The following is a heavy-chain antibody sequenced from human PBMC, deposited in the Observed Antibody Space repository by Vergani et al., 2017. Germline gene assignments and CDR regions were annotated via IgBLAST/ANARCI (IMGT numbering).Heavy chain of an antibody. CDR2: IHPADSDT. J-gene: IGHJ4*02. D-gene: IGHD3-22*01. CDR1: GYSFTNYW. V-gene: IGHV5-51*01. Sequence: EVQLVQSGAEVKKPGESLKISRQISGYSFTNYWIGWVRQMPGKGLEWMGTIHPADSDTRYSPSFQGQVTISVDKSISTAYLQRSSLRASDSAMYYCARLYGRDSSGSKYFDYWGQGTLVTVSS. CDR3: ARLYGRDSSGSKYFDY.